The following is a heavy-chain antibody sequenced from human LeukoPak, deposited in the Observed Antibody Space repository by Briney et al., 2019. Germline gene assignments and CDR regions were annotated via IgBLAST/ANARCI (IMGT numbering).Heavy chain of an antibody. CDR2: IYYSGST. V-gene: IGHV4-39*07. D-gene: IGHD7-27*01. J-gene: IGHJ4*02. Sequence: PSETLSLTCTVSGGSINSGSYFWGWIRQPPGTGLEWIGSIYYSGSTHYNPSLKSRVTISSDTSRNQFSLKLSSVTAADTAVYYCTRDLGNWDIDYWGQGTLVTVSS. CDR1: GGSINSGSYF. CDR3: TRDLGNWDIDY.